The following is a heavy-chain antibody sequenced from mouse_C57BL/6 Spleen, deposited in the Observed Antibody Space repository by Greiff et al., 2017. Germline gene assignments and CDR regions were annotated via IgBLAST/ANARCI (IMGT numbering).Heavy chain of an antibody. J-gene: IGHJ4*01. CDR1: GYAFSSYW. V-gene: IGHV1-80*01. D-gene: IGHD3-2*02. CDR2: IYPGDGDT. CDR3: ARVRTAQASYDAMDY. Sequence: VQLQQSGAELVKPGASVKISCKASGYAFSSYWMNWVKQRPGKGLEWIGQIYPGDGDTNYNGKFKGKATLTADKSSSTAYMQLSSLTSEDSAVYFCARVRTAQASYDAMDYWGQGTSVTVSS.